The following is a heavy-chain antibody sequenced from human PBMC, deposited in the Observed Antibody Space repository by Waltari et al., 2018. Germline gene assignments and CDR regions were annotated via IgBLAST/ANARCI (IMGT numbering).Heavy chain of an antibody. V-gene: IGHV4-59*01. CDR3: ARGPGYCSSTSCLDAFDI. Sequence: QLQLQESGPGLVKPSETLSLTCTVSGGSISSYYWSWIRQPPGKGLEWIGYIYYSGSTNYNPSLKSRVTISVDTSKNQFSLKLSSVTAADTAVYYCARGPGYCSSTSCLDAFDIWGQGTMVTVSS. D-gene: IGHD2-2*03. J-gene: IGHJ3*02. CDR1: GGSISSYY. CDR2: IYYSGST.